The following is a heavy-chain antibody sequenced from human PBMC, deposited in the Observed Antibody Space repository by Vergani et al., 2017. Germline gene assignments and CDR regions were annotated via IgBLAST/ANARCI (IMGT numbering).Heavy chain of an antibody. CDR1: GDSISSGNN. Sequence: QVNLQESGPGLVKPSETLSLTCAVSGDSISSGNNWGWIRQPPGKGLEWIGYIYSTGSTHHNPSLRRRINMSVDTSKNQFSLKLNSVTAADTAMYYCARMGGYDEGYAFRIGYFDSWGPGILVTVSS. V-gene: IGHV4-28*07. CDR3: ARMGGYDEGYAFRIGYFDS. J-gene: IGHJ4*02. D-gene: IGHD3-16*01. CDR2: IYSTGST.